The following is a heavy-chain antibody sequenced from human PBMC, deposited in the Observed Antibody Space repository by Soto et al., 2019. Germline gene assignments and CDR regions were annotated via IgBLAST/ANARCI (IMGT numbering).Heavy chain of an antibody. J-gene: IGHJ6*02. CDR3: AREGYHYGSGSYYYYGMDV. CDR2: MFHSGST. V-gene: IGHV4-59*01. Sequence: PSETLSLTCTVSGVSISSYYWSWIRQPPGKGLEWIGNMFHSGSTNYNPSLKSRVTISLDTSRNQFSLKLSSVTAADTAVYFCAREGYHYGSGSYYYYGMDVWGQGTTVT. D-gene: IGHD3-10*01. CDR1: GVSISSYY.